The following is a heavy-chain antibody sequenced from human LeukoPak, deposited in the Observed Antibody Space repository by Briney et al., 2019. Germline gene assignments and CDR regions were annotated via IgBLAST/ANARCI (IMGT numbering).Heavy chain of an antibody. CDR2: IYYSGST. V-gene: IGHV4-59*01. Sequence: SETLSLTCTVSGGSISSYYWSWIRQPPGKLLEWIGYIYYSGSTNYNPSLKSRVTISVDTSKNQFSLKLSSVTAADTAVYYCATGGSGSYYELSYWGQGTLVTVSS. J-gene: IGHJ4*02. CDR1: GGSISSYY. CDR3: ATGGSGSYYELSY. D-gene: IGHD1-26*01.